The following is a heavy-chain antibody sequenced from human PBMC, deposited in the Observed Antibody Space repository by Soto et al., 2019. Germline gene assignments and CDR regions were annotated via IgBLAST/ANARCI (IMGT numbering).Heavy chain of an antibody. CDR2: IYYSGST. CDR1: GGSVSSGSYY. D-gene: IGHD2-21*02. Sequence: SETLSLTCTVSGGSVSSGSYYWSWIRQPPGKGLEWIGYIYYSGSTNYNPSLKSRVTISVDTSKNQFSLKLSSVTAADTAVYYCARAEVVTAIALHWGQGTLVTVSS. V-gene: IGHV4-61*01. CDR3: ARAEVVTAIALH. J-gene: IGHJ1*01.